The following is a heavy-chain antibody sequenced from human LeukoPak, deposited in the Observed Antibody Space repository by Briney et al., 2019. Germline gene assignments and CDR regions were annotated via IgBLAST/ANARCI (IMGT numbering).Heavy chain of an antibody. D-gene: IGHD5-24*01. J-gene: IGHJ4*02. CDR3: ARRGDGYNLGYFDY. CDR1: GFTFSSYG. V-gene: IGHV3-33*01. Sequence: PGTSLRLSCAASGFTFSSYGMHWVRQRPGKGLEWVTVMWSNESHKYYADSVKGRFTVSRDSAKSTLYLQIESLKVEDTAVYYCARRGDGYNLGYFDYWGQGTLVTVSS. CDR2: MWSNESHK.